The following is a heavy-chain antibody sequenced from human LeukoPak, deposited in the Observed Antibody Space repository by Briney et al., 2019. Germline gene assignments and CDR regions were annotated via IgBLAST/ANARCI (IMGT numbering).Heavy chain of an antibody. CDR1: GGSISSYY. D-gene: IGHD3-22*01. J-gene: IGHJ4*02. CDR3: ARAPYGSSGYNFDY. CDR2: IYTSGSI. V-gene: IGHV4-4*07. Sequence: SETLSLXCTVSGGSISSYYWSWSRQPAGKGLEWIGRIYTSGSINYNPSLKSRVTMSVDTSKNQFSLKLSSVTAADTAVYYCARAPYGSSGYNFDYWGQGTLVTVSS.